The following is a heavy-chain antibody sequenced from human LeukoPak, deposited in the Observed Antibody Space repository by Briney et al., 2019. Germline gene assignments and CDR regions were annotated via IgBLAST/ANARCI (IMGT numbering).Heavy chain of an antibody. D-gene: IGHD3-10*01. CDR2: IWYDGSEK. J-gene: IGHJ4*02. CDR1: GFNFNDSG. CDR3: ARDGYYGSGRPFDY. Sequence: PGRSLRLSCAASGFNFNDSGMHWVRQAPGEGLEWVAVIWYDGSEKYYADSVKGRLTISRDNSKNTLYLQMNSLRADDTAVYYCARDGYYGSGRPFDYWGQGALVSVSS. V-gene: IGHV3-33*01.